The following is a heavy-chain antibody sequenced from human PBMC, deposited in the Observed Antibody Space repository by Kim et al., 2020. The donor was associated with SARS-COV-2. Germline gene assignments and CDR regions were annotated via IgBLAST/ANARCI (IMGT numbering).Heavy chain of an antibody. J-gene: IGHJ4*02. D-gene: IGHD3-10*01. V-gene: IGHV4-31*03. CDR1: GGSISSGGYY. CDR3: AKGYGSGSYVVDD. CDR2: IYYSGSS. Sequence: SETLSLTCTVSGGSISSGGYYWSWIRQHPGKGLEWIGCIYYSGSSYYNPSLKSRVTISVDTSKNQFSLKLSSVPAADTAVYYCAKGYGSGSYVVDDWGQGTLVTVSS.